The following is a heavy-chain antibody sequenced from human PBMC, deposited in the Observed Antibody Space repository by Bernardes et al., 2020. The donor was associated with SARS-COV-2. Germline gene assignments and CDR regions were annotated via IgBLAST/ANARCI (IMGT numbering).Heavy chain of an antibody. CDR3: ARYECSGDSCYERGLNFYY. CDR1: GFTFSDYY. V-gene: IGHV3-11*06. CDR2: ISSSSSYT. J-gene: IGHJ4*02. D-gene: IGHD2-15*01. Sequence: GGSLRLSCAASGFTFSDYYMSWIRQAPGKGLEWLSYISSSSSYTNSADSVMGRFTISRDNAQNSLFLQMSSLTAEDTAVYYCARYECSGDSCYERGLNFYYWGRGTLVTVSS.